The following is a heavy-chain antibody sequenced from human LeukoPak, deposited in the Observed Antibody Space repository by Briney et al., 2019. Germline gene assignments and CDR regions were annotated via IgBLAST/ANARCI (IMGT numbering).Heavy chain of an antibody. D-gene: IGHD5-18*01. CDR2: IIPILGIA. J-gene: IGHJ4*02. V-gene: IGHV1-69*04. CDR1: GGTFSSYA. Sequence: ASVKVSCKASGGTFSSYAISWVRQAPGQGLEWMGRIIPILGIANYAQKFQGRVTITADKSTSTAYMELSSLRSEDTAVYYCARVPGGYSYGTHYYFDYWGQGTLVTVSS. CDR3: ARVPGGYSYGTHYYFDY.